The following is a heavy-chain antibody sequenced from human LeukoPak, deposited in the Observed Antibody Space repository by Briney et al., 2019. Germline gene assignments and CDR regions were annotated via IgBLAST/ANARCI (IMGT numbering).Heavy chain of an antibody. CDR3: ARRPYAGAFDI. CDR2: IISDGSSA. J-gene: IGHJ3*02. CDR1: GFTFSSYW. Sequence: GGSLRLSCAASGFTFSSYWMHWVRQAPGKGLVWVSRIISDGSSASYADSVKGRFIISRDNSKNTLYLQMSSLRVEDTAIYYCARRPYAGAFDIWGQGTMVTVSS. D-gene: IGHD4-17*01. V-gene: IGHV3-74*01.